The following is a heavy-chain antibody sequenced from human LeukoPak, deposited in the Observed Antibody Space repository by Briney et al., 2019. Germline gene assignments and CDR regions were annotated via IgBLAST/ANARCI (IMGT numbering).Heavy chain of an antibody. J-gene: IGHJ4*02. D-gene: IGHD6-13*01. Sequence: PGGSLSLSCALSVFTFSDLYMTWIRRAARNEREWVSYIGTCSRYRAYADSGQGRFAISRHNAHQSLCFQVNSLRGEHPTMFYCARGGAAAGPDYWGLGALVTVSS. CDR3: ARGGAAAGPDY. V-gene: IGHV3-11*05. CDR2: IGTCSRYR. CDR1: VFTFSDLY.